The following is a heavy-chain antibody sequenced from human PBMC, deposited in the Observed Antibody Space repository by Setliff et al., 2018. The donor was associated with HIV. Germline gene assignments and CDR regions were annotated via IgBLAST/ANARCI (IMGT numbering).Heavy chain of an antibody. Sequence: GASVKVSCKASGYTFTGYYMHWVRQAPGQGLEWMGWISAYNGNTNYAQKLQGRVTMTTDTSTSTAYMELSSLRPEDMAVYYCARVWFGEAIFDYWGQGTLVTVSS. V-gene: IGHV1-18*03. CDR3: ARVWFGEAIFDY. J-gene: IGHJ4*02. D-gene: IGHD3-10*01. CDR1: GYTFTGYY. CDR2: ISAYNGNT.